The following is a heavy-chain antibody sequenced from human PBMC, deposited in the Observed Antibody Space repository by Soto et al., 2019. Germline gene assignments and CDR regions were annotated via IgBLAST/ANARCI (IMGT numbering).Heavy chain of an antibody. Sequence: PGGSLRLSCAASGFSLRTYGMQWLRRAPGKGLEWVAFIWYDETKKFYANSVKGRSTISKDNSNNILYLQMSGLRAEDTAVYYCARDVVTAVAGSVNWFDPWGQGTLVTVSS. CDR2: IWYDETKK. CDR3: ARDVVTAVAGSVNWFDP. V-gene: IGHV3-33*01. D-gene: IGHD2-21*01. CDR1: GFSLRTYG. J-gene: IGHJ5*02.